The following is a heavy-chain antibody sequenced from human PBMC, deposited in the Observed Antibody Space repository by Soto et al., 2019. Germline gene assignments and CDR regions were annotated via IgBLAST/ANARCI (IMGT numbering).Heavy chain of an antibody. CDR3: TKSDYLDP. CDR2: IKYDGTMT. Sequence: EVQLVESGGGSVQPGGSLRLSCAASGFTFSNYWMNWVRQAPGKGLVWVSRIKYDGTMTAYADSVKGRFTISRDNGKSTLYPQLNSLRAEDTAVYYCTKSDYLDPWGQGTLVTVS. CDR1: GFTFSNYW. D-gene: IGHD3-16*01. J-gene: IGHJ5*02. V-gene: IGHV3-74*01.